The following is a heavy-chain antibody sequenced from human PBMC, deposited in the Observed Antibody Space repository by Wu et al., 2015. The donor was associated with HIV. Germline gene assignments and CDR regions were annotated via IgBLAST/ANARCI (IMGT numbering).Heavy chain of an antibody. CDR3: ARAPGLSSSWYVPADAFDV. D-gene: IGHD6-13*01. V-gene: IGHV1-69*05. CDR1: GGTFSNYA. CDR2: IIPIFATA. Sequence: QVQVVQSGAEVKKPGSSVKVSCKVSGGTFSNYAISWVRQAPGQGLEWMGGIIPIFATANYAQKFQGRVTITTDESTSTAYMELSSLRSEDTAVYYCARAPGLSSSWYVPADAFDVWGQGTMVTVSS. J-gene: IGHJ3*01.